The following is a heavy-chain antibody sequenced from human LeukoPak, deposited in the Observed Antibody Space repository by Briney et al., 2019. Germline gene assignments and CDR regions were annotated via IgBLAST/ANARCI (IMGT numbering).Heavy chain of an antibody. J-gene: IGHJ4*02. CDR3: AKKAVAGD. Sequence: PGGSLRLSCAASGFTFSSYGMHWVRQAPGKGLEWVAFIRYDGSFKYLADSVKGRFTISRDNSNNTLDLQMNSLRAEDTAVYYCAKKAVAGDWGQGTLVTVSS. CDR2: IRYDGSFK. V-gene: IGHV3-30*02. CDR1: GFTFSSYG. D-gene: IGHD4-23*01.